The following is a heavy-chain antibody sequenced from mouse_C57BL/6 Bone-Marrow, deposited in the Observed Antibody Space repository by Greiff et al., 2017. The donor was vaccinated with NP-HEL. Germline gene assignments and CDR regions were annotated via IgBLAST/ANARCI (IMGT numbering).Heavy chain of an antibody. V-gene: IGHV1-74*01. CDR3: ATAALYDGYPWFAY. CDR1: GYTFTSYW. CDR2: IHPSDSAT. Sequence: VQLQQPGAELVKPGASVKVSCKASGYTFTSYWMHWVKQRPGQGLEWIGRIHPSDSATNYNQKFKGKATLTVDKSSSTAYMQLSSLTSEDSAVYYCATAALYDGYPWFAYWGQGTLVTVSA. D-gene: IGHD2-3*01. J-gene: IGHJ3*01.